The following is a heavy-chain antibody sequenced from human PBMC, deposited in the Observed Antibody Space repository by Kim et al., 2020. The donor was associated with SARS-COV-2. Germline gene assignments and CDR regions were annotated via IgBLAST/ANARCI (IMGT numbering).Heavy chain of an antibody. Sequence: GGSLRLSCAASGFTFSSYWMHWVRQAPGKVLVWVSRINSDGSSTSYADSVKGRFTISRDNAKNTLYLQMNSLRAEDTAVYYCARDVGGAYYDFWSGYYSYYYGMDVWGQGTTVTVSS. J-gene: IGHJ6*02. D-gene: IGHD3-3*01. CDR3: ARDVGGAYYDFWSGYYSYYYGMDV. CDR2: INSDGSST. V-gene: IGHV3-74*01. CDR1: GFTFSSYW.